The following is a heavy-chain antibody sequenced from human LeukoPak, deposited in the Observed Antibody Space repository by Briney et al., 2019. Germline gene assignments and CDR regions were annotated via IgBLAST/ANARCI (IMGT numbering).Heavy chain of an antibody. CDR2: ISYDGSNK. CDR3: ARARGTYYYDAFDI. J-gene: IGHJ3*02. CDR1: GFTFSTCA. D-gene: IGHD3-10*01. Sequence: GGSLRLSCAASGFTFSTCAMHWVRQAPGKGLEWVAVISYDGSNKYYVDSVKGRFTISRDNSKNTLYLQMNSLRAEDTAVYYCARARGTYYYDAFDIWGQGTMVTVSS. V-gene: IGHV3-30-3*01.